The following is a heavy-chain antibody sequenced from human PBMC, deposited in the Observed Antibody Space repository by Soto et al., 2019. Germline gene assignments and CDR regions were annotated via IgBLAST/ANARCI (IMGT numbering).Heavy chain of an antibody. J-gene: IGHJ6*02. Sequence: TRYLTCTIISHSITSVYRGLIRQPPGKGLEWIGYFYYSGSTNNNPSLKSRVTISVDTSKNQFFLKLTSLIAADTAMYYCVRHVGSSSWGIDVWGQGTMVS. CDR1: SHSITSVY. V-gene: IGHV4-59*08. CDR2: FYYSGST. CDR3: VRHVGSSSWGIDV. D-gene: IGHD6-13*01.